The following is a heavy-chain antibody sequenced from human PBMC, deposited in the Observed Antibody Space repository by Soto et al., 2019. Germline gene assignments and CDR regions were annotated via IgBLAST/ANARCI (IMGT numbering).Heavy chain of an antibody. D-gene: IGHD3-16*01. V-gene: IGHV4-39*01. CDR3: ASPTLGAFDI. J-gene: IGHJ3*02. CDR2: IYYSGST. Sequence: SETLSLTCPVSGGSMSSSNYYWGWIRQPPGKGLEWIGSIYYSGSTSYNSSLKSRVTISVDTSKNQFSLRLRSVTAADTAVYYCASPTLGAFDIWGQGTMVTVSS. CDR1: GGSMSSSNYY.